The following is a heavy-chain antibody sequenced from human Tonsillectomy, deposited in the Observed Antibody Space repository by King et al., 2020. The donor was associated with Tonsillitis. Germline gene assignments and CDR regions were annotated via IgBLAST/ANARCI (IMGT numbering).Heavy chain of an antibody. D-gene: IGHD6-19*01. CDR2: IYYSGST. Sequence: QLQESSPGLVKPSETLSLSCSVSGGSINSYYWSWIRQPPGKGLEWIGYIYYSGSTSYNPSLKSRVSLSIDTSKNQFSLKVSSMTAAATAVYYCAGVFSGWTSVFDYWGQGTLVTVPS. J-gene: IGHJ4*02. CDR3: AGVFSGWTSVFDY. V-gene: IGHV4-59*01. CDR1: GGSINSYY.